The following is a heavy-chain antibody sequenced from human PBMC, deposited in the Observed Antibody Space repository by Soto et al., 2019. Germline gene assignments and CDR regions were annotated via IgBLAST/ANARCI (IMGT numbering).Heavy chain of an antibody. D-gene: IGHD2-15*01. CDR2: ISSSSSTK. CDR1: GFTFSSYS. J-gene: IGHJ4*02. Sequence: EVQVVESGGGLVQPGGSLRLSCAASGFTFSSYSMNWVRQAPGKGLEWVSYISSSSSTKFYADSVNGRFTISRDNARNSLYLHMNSLRAEDTAVYYCARDIDGGGQGTLVTVSS. V-gene: IGHV3-48*01. CDR3: ARDIDG.